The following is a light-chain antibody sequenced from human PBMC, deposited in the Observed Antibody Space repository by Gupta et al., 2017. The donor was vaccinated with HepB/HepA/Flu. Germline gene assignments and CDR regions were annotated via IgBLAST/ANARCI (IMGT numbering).Light chain of an antibody. V-gene: IGLV1-40*01. CDR2: GNS. J-gene: IGLJ1*01. CDR3: QSYDSTLNGYV. CDR1: SSDIAATYD. Sequence: SVLPQPPPVSVAPGQRFTIPSTGGSSDIAATYDVHWYQQVPGTAPKLLIYGNSNRPSGVPDRVSGSKSGTSASLAISGLQAEDEAHYDCQSYDSTLNGYVFGTGTEVTVL.